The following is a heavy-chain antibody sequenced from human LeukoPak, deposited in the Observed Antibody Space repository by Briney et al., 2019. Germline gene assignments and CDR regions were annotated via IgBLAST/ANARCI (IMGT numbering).Heavy chain of an antibody. V-gene: IGHV3-30*04. CDR2: ISYDGSNK. Sequence: PAGGSLRLSCAASGFTFSSYAMHWVRQAPGKGLEWVAVISYDGSNKYYADSVKGRFTISRDNSKNTLYLQMNSLRAEDTAVYYCARAFRGVHFDYWGQGTLVTVSS. CDR1: GFTFSSYA. J-gene: IGHJ4*02. D-gene: IGHD1-1*01. CDR3: ARAFRGVHFDY.